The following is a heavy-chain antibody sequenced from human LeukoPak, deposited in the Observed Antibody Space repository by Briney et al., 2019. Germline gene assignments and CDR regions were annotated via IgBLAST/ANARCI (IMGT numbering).Heavy chain of an antibody. Sequence: GASLRLSCEASGFKFGTYAMTWVRQAPGKGLEWVSTLSGTGGSTYYADSVKGRFTISRDNSENTLFLQMNGQKAEDTAIYYCAKNRRVEATPVDYWGQGTLVTVSS. CDR1: GFKFGTYA. CDR2: LSGTGGST. CDR3: AKNRRVEATPVDY. V-gene: IGHV3-23*01. J-gene: IGHJ4*02. D-gene: IGHD2-15*01.